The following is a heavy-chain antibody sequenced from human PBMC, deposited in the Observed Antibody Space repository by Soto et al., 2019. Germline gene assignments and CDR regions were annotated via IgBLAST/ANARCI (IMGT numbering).Heavy chain of an antibody. D-gene: IGHD6-13*01. J-gene: IGHJ5*02. CDR3: ARVDIGPPPAGPNWFDP. CDR2: IIPIFGTA. CDR1: GGTFSSYA. Sequence: SVKVSCKASGGTFSSYAISWVRQAPGQGLEWMGGIIPIFGTANYAQKFQGRVTITADKSTSTAYMELSSLRSEDTAVYYCARVDIGPPPAGPNWFDPWGQGTLVTVSS. V-gene: IGHV1-69*06.